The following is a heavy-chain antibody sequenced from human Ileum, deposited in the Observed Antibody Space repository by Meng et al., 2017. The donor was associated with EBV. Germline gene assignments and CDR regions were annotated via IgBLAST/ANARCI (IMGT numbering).Heavy chain of an antibody. CDR1: GDSVSGSDW. Sequence: QVQRQAAGPGLVEPSGTLSLTCAVSGDSVSGSDWWSWVRQPPGKGLEWIGEVYHEGATNYHPSLKSRVTISLDKSKNEVNLHLNSLTAADTAVYFCARSSPIVRGLDYWGQGTLVTVSS. D-gene: IGHD3-10*01. CDR2: VYHEGAT. V-gene: IGHV4-4*02. CDR3: ARSSPIVRGLDY. J-gene: IGHJ4*02.